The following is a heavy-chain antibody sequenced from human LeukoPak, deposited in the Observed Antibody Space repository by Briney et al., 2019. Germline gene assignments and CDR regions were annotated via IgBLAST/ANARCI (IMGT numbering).Heavy chain of an antibody. CDR2: INPNSGGT. CDR1: GYTFTDYY. CDR3: ARGVTYYDFWSGYRNWFDP. V-gene: IGHV1-2*02. Sequence: ASVKVSCKASGYTFTDYYMHWVRQAPGQGLEWMGWINPNSGGTNYAQKFQGRVTMTRDTSISTAYMELSRLRSDDTAVYYCARGVTYYDFWSGYRNWFDPWGQGTLVTVSS. D-gene: IGHD3-3*01. J-gene: IGHJ5*02.